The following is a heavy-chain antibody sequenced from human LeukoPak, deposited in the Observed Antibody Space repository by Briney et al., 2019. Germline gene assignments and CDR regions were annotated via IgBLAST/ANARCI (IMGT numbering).Heavy chain of an antibody. CDR2: IYYSGST. Sequence: SWIRQHPGKGLEWIGYIYYSGSTYYNPSLKSRVTISVDTSKNQFSLKLSSVTAADTAVYYCASRITMRAFDIWGQGTMVTVSS. J-gene: IGHJ3*02. V-gene: IGHV4-31*02. D-gene: IGHD3-22*01. CDR3: ASRITMRAFDI.